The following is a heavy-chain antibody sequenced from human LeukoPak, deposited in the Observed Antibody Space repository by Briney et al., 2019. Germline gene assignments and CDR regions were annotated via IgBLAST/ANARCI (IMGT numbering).Heavy chain of an antibody. CDR3: ARASWNYLER. Sequence: SETLSLTCTVSGGSISSYYRSWIRQPAGKGLEWIGRTHKSGTTHYNPSLRSRVILSLDMSKNQFSLQLSSVTAADTAVYYCARASWNYLERWGQGSLATVSS. J-gene: IGHJ4*02. D-gene: IGHD1-7*01. CDR1: GGSISSYY. CDR2: THKSGTT. V-gene: IGHV4-4*07.